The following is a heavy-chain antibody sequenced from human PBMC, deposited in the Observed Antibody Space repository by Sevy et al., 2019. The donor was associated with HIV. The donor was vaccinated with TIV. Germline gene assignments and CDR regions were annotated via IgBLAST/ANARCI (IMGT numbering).Heavy chain of an antibody. J-gene: IGHJ3*02. V-gene: IGHV3-30-3*01. Sequence: GGSLRLSCAASGFTFSSYAMHWVRQAPGKGLEWVAVISYDGSNKYYADSVKGRFTISRDNSKNTLYLQMNSLRAEETAVYYCAGEERFHAFDIWGQGTMVTVSS. CDR2: ISYDGSNK. D-gene: IGHD1-26*01. CDR1: GFTFSSYA. CDR3: AGEERFHAFDI.